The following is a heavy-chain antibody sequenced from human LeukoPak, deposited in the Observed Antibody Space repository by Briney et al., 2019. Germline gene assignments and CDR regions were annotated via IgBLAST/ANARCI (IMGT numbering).Heavy chain of an antibody. Sequence: ASVKVSCKVSGYTLTELSMHWVRQAPGKGLEWMGGSDPEGGETIYAQKFQGRVTMTEDTSTDTAYMELSSLRSEDTAVYYCATDLWLTPRDWGRNYWGQGTLVTVSS. D-gene: IGHD3-16*01. CDR1: GYTLTELS. CDR3: ATDLWLTPRDWGRNY. J-gene: IGHJ4*02. V-gene: IGHV1-24*01. CDR2: SDPEGGET.